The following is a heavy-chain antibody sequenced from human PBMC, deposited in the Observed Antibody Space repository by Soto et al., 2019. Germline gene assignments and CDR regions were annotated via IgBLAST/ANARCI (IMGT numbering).Heavy chain of an antibody. D-gene: IGHD2-15*01. CDR3: APGVGGRKFDY. Sequence: QVQLVESGGGVVQPGRSLRLSCAASGFTFSSYGMHWVRQAPGKGLEWVAAISHDGSNKYYADSVKGRLTISRDNSKNTLFLQMNSLSPEDTAVYYCAPGVGGRKFDYWGQGTLVTVSS. V-gene: IGHV3-30*03. CDR1: GFTFSSYG. J-gene: IGHJ4*02. CDR2: ISHDGSNK.